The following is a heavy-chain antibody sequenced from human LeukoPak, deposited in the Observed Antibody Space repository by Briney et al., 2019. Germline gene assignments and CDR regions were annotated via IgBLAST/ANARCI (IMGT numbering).Heavy chain of an antibody. V-gene: IGHV4-34*01. CDR2: INHRGRT. Sequence: SETLSLTCAVYGGSFNGYHWNWIRQSPGKGLEWIGEINHRGRTNYNPSLKNRVTISVETSKNQFSLKLSSVTAADTAIYYCARDPTTVVTTPYYFDFWGQGTLVTVSS. J-gene: IGHJ4*02. CDR1: GGSFNGYH. CDR3: ARDPTTVVTTPYYFDF. D-gene: IGHD4-23*01.